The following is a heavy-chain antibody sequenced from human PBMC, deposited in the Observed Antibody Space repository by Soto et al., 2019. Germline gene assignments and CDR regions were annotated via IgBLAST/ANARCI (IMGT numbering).Heavy chain of an antibody. D-gene: IGHD3-10*01. V-gene: IGHV3-23*01. J-gene: IGHJ4*02. CDR2: ITNYGGST. Sequence: EVQLLESGGGLVQPGGSLRLSCASSGFTYSSYAMSWVRQAPGKGLEWVAAITNYGGSTFYADSVRGRFTISRDNSKNPLYLHMTSLRAEDTAVYYCASGRILRPFDYWGQGTLVTVSS. CDR3: ASGRILRPFDY. CDR1: GFTYSSYA.